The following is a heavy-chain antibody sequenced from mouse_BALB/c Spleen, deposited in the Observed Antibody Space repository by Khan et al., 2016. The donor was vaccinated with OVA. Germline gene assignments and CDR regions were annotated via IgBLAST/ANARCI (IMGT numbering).Heavy chain of an antibody. V-gene: IGHV1S136*01. J-gene: IGHJ3*01. D-gene: IGHD1-1*01. CDR2: VHPYNDGT. CDR1: GYTFTTYI. Sequence: VQLKQSGPELVKPGASVKMSCKASGYTFTTYIIHWVKQTPGQGLEWIGYVHPYNDGTNYNEKFQGKATLTSDKSSRTAYMELSGLNSEDSAVYYCERDYGRSCWFSDWGQGTLVTVSA. CDR3: ERDYGRSCWFSD.